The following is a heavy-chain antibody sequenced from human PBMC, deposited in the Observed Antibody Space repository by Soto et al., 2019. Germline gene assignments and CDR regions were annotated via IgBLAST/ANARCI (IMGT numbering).Heavy chain of an antibody. V-gene: IGHV3-23*01. CDR2: ITDLGGTT. Sequence: EVQLLESGGGLVQPGGSLRLSCAASGFTFSRSGMSWVRQAPGKGLEWVSGITDLGGTTYYADSVKGRFTISRDNSKNTLYLQMNSLRAEDTAVYHYAGRTDSPAYYIDYWGRGTLVTVSS. J-gene: IGHJ4*02. D-gene: IGHD1-26*01. CDR1: GFTFSRSG. CDR3: AGRTDSPAYYIDY.